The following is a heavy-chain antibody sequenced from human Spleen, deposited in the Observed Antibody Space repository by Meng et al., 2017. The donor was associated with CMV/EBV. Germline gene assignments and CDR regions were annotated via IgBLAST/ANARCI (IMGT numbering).Heavy chain of an antibody. D-gene: IGHD2-2*01. Sequence: GESLKISCAASGFTFSSYDMHWVRQATGKGLEWVSAIGTAGDTYYPGSVKGRFTISRENAKNSLYLQMNSLRAEDAAVYYCARVGLGPAATSGGMDVWGQGTTVTVSS. CDR1: GFTFSSYD. CDR2: IGTAGDT. J-gene: IGHJ6*02. V-gene: IGHV3-13*01. CDR3: ARVGLGPAATSGGMDV.